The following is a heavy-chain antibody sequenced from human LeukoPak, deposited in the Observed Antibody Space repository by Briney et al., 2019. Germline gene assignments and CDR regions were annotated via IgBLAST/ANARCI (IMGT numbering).Heavy chain of an antibody. J-gene: IGHJ3*02. CDR3: EMVFYYYDHDAFDI. Sequence: GESLKISHKGSGYSFTSYWIGWVRQMPGKGLEWKGTLYPGDSDTRYSPSFQGQVTISADKSISTAYLQCSSLKASDTAMYYCEMVFYYYDHDAFDIWGQGTMVTVSS. D-gene: IGHD3-22*01. V-gene: IGHV5-51*01. CDR1: GYSFTSYW. CDR2: LYPGDSDT.